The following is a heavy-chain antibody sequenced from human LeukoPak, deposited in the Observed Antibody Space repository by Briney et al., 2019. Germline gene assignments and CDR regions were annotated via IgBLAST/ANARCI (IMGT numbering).Heavy chain of an antibody. Sequence: GGSLRLSCPASGFTFSSYSMNWVRQAPGKGLEWVSSISSSSSYIYYADSVKGRFTISRDNAKNSLYLQMNSLRAEDTAVYYCARADYYDSPWEAFDIWGQGTMVTVSS. J-gene: IGHJ3*02. CDR2: ISSSSSYI. CDR3: ARADYYDSPWEAFDI. D-gene: IGHD3-22*01. V-gene: IGHV3-21*01. CDR1: GFTFSSYS.